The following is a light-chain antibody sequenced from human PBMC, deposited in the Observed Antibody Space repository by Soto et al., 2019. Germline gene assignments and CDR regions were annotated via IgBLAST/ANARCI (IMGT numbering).Light chain of an antibody. Sequence: EIVLTQSAGSLSLSPGDRATLSCRASQSVSSSYLAWYQQKPGQAPRLLIYGASSRATGIPDRFSGSGSGTDFTLTISRLEPEDFAVYYCQQYGSSPPAYTFGQGTKLEIK. J-gene: IGKJ2*01. CDR3: QQYGSSPPAYT. CDR1: QSVSSSY. CDR2: GAS. V-gene: IGKV3-20*01.